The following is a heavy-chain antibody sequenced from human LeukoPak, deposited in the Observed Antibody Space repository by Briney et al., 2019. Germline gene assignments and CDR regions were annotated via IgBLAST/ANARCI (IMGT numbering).Heavy chain of an antibody. Sequence: ASVKVSCKASGGTFSSYAISWVRQAPGQGLEWMGGIIPIFGTANYAQKFQGRVTITTDESTSTAYMELSSLRSEDTAVYYCARDPTYYDFWSGTGDYWGQGTLVTVSS. CDR2: IIPIFGTA. CDR3: ARDPTYYDFWSGTGDY. CDR1: GGTFSSYA. J-gene: IGHJ4*02. V-gene: IGHV1-69*05. D-gene: IGHD3-3*01.